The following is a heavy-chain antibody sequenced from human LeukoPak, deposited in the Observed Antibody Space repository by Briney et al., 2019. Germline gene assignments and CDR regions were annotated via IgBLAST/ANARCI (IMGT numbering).Heavy chain of an antibody. D-gene: IGHD2-15*01. V-gene: IGHV3-23*01. CDR3: AKQRSEVVVAATNY. CDR2: ITGGGDTT. J-gene: IGHJ4*02. Sequence: GGSLRLSCAASGFTFSSYAMTWVRQAPGKGLEWVSSITGGGDTTYYADSVRGRFTISRDNSKNTLSLQTNSLRAEDTAVYYCAKQRSEVVVAATNYWGQGTLVTASS. CDR1: GFTFSSYA.